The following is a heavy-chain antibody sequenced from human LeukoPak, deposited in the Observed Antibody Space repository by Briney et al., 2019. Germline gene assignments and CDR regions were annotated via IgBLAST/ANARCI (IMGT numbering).Heavy chain of an antibody. Sequence: GGSLGLSCEASGFTFSSYSMNWVRQAPGKGLEWVSYISSSSSTIYYADSVKGRFTISRDNAKNSLYLQMNSLRAEDTAVYYCAREGSSSEVDYWGQGTLVTVSS. CDR1: GFTFSSYS. CDR2: ISSSSSTI. D-gene: IGHD6-6*01. V-gene: IGHV3-48*01. CDR3: AREGSSSEVDY. J-gene: IGHJ4*02.